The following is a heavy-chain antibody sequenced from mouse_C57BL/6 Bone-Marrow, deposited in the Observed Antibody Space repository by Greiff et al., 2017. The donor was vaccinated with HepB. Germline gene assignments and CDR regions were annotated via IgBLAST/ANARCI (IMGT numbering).Heavy chain of an antibody. CDR2: IYPGSGST. CDR1: GYTFTSYW. CDR3: AIYYYGSREFAY. V-gene: IGHV1-55*01. Sequence: VQLKQPGAELVKPGASVKMSCKASGYTFTSYWITWVKQRPGQGLEWIGDIYPGSGSTNYNEKFKSKATLTVDTSSSTAYMQLSSLTSEDSAVYYCAIYYYGSREFAYWGQGTLVTVSA. J-gene: IGHJ3*01. D-gene: IGHD1-1*01.